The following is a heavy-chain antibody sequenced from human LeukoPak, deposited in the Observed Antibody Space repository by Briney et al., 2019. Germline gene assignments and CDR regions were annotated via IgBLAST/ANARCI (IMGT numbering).Heavy chain of an antibody. CDR1: GFTFSSYA. Sequence: PGGSLRLSCAASGFTFSSYAMNWVRQAPGKGLEWVSVISGSGTSTDYADSVKGRFTISRDNSKNTLYLQMNSLRAEDTAVYYCARDRDTAMEIDAFDIWGQGTLVTVSS. CDR2: ISGSGTST. J-gene: IGHJ3*02. D-gene: IGHD5-18*01. V-gene: IGHV3-23*01. CDR3: ARDRDTAMEIDAFDI.